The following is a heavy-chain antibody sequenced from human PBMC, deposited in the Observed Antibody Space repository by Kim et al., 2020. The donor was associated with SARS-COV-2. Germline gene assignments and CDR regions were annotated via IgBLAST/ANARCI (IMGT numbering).Heavy chain of an antibody. D-gene: IGHD3-22*01. Sequence: GRFTISRDDSKNTLYLQMNSLKTEDTAVYYCTTGTTMTLKRYYYYGMDVWGQGTTVTVSS. J-gene: IGHJ6*02. V-gene: IGHV3-15*01. CDR3: TTGTTMTLKRYYYYGMDV.